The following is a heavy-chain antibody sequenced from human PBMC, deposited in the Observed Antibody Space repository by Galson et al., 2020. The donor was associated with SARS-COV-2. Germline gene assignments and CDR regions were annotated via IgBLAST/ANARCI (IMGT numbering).Heavy chain of an antibody. D-gene: IGHD2-2*01. V-gene: IGHV3-30*01. CDR1: GFTFSSYA. J-gene: IGHJ4*02. CDR3: ARGGYCSSTSCREGLSHRFDY. Sequence: GESLKISCAASGFTFSSYAMHWVRQAPGKGLEWVAVISYDGSNKYYADSVKGRFTISRDNSKNTLYLQMNSLRAEDTAVYYCARGGYCSSTSCREGLSHRFDYWGQGTLGTVSS. CDR2: ISYDGSNK.